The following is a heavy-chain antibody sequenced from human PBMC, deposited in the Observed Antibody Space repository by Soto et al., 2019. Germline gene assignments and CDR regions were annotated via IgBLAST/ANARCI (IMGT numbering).Heavy chain of an antibody. J-gene: IGHJ6*02. V-gene: IGHV3-21*01. CDR1: GFTFSGYE. CDR2: ISSSSSYI. Sequence: PGESLKISCAASGFTFSGYEMNWVRQAPGKGLEWVSSISSSSSYIYYADSVKGRFTISRDNAKNSLYLQMNSLRAEDTAVYYCARDGSDYYYGMDVWGQGTTVTVSS. CDR3: ARDGSDYYYGMDV.